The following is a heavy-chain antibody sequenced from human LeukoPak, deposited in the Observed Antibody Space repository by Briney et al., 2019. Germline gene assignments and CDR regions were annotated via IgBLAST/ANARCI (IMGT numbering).Heavy chain of an antibody. CDR1: GGSLSSCSYY. J-gene: IGHJ6*03. CDR2: IYYSGST. V-gene: IGHV4-39*07. CDR3: ARTSTDYSNYRYYYYYLYG. D-gene: IGHD4-11*01. Sequence: SETLSLTCTVSGGSLSSCSYYWGWIRQPPGNGREWFGSIYYSGSTYYNPSLKSRVTISVDTSKTPFSLKLSSVTAADTAVYYCARTSTDYSNYRYYYYYLYGWRKGTTVADSS.